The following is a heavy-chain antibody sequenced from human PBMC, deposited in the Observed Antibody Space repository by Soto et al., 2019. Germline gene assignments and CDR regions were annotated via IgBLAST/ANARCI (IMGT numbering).Heavy chain of an antibody. V-gene: IGHV1-69*01. Sequence: QVQMVQSGAEVKKPGSSVKVSCKASGGTFSSYAISWVRQAPGQGLDWMGGIIPISGTANYAQKFQGRVKMTAYESTSKAYMELSSRRSEATAGYYCARSQGSSTSLEIYYYYYYGMDVCGQGTKVTVSS. CDR2: IIPISGTA. D-gene: IGHD2-2*01. J-gene: IGHJ6*02. CDR1: GGTFSSYA. CDR3: ARSQGSSTSLEIYYYYYYGMDV.